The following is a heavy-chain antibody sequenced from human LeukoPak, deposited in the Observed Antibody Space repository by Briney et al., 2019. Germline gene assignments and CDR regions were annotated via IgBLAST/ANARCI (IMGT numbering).Heavy chain of an antibody. D-gene: IGHD3-22*01. CDR3: AREIHSSGYYQNYYFDY. J-gene: IGHJ4*02. CDR2: IYYSGST. V-gene: IGHV4-59*01. CDR1: GGSISSYY. Sequence: SETLSLTCTVSGGSISSYYWSWIRQPPGKGLEWIGYIYYSGSTNYNSSLKSRVTISVDTSKNQFSLKLSSVTAADTAVYYCAREIHSSGYYQNYYFDYWGQGTLVTVSS.